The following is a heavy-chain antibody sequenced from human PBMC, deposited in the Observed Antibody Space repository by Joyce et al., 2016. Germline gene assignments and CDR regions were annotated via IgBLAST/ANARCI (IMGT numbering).Heavy chain of an antibody. CDR3: AKVAEGSAVYFYYMDV. Sequence: EVQLLESGGGLVQPAGSLRLSCAASGFTFSSYAMGWVRQAPGKGLELVSVISGSGGSIYDADSVKGRFTFSRDNSKNTLYLQMNSLRAEDTAVYYCAKVAEGSAVYFYYMDVWGKGTTVTVSS. J-gene: IGHJ6*03. D-gene: IGHD6-6*01. CDR1: GFTFSSYA. CDR2: ISGSGGSI. V-gene: IGHV3-23*01.